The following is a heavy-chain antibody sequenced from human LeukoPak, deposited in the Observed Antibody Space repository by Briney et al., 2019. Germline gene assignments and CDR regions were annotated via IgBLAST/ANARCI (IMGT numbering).Heavy chain of an antibody. J-gene: IGHJ3*02. D-gene: IGHD4-23*01. V-gene: IGHV4-39*07. CDR2: IYYGGST. CDR1: GDSISSSSDF. Sequence: SETLSLTCPVSGDSISSSSDFWGWIRQPPGKGLEWIGSIYYGGSTNYNPSLKSRVTISVDTSKNQFSLKLSSVTAADTAVYYCARETTVVTPGRSDVFDIWGQGTMVTVSS. CDR3: ARETTVVTPGRSDVFDI.